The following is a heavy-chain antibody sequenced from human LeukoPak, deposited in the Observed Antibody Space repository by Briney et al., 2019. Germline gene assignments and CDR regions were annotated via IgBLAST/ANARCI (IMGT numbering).Heavy chain of an antibody. Sequence: KSSETLSLTCTVSDGSISSSGYYWGWIRQPPGKGLEWIGSIYYSGSTYYNPSLKSRVTISVDTSKDQFSLKLSSVTAADTAVYYCARGWNGGSLNWFDPWGQGTLVTVSS. V-gene: IGHV4-39*07. CDR2: IYYSGST. CDR3: ARGWNGGSLNWFDP. D-gene: IGHD1-26*01. J-gene: IGHJ5*02. CDR1: DGSISSSGYY.